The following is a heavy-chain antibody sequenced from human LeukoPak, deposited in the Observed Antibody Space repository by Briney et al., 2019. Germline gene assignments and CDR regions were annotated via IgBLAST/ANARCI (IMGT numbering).Heavy chain of an antibody. J-gene: IGHJ4*02. D-gene: IGHD5-18*01. Sequence: GESLKISCKGSGYSFTSYGISWVRQAPGQGLEWMGWISAYNGNTNYAQKLQGRVTMTTDTSTSTAYMELRSLRSDDTAVYYCARADTAMVFRIQTWGQGTLVTVSS. V-gene: IGHV1-18*01. CDR2: ISAYNGNT. CDR1: GYSFTSYG. CDR3: ARADTAMVFRIQT.